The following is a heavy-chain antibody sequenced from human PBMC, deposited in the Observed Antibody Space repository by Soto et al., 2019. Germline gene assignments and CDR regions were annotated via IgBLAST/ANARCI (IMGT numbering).Heavy chain of an antibody. CDR2: INAGNGNT. V-gene: IGHV1-3*01. CDR3: AAEMVHARGYYFDY. CDR1: GYTFTSYA. J-gene: IGHJ4*02. D-gene: IGHD2-8*01. Sequence: ASVKVSCKASGYTFTSYAMHWLRQAPGQRLEWMGWINAGNGNTKYSQKFQGRVTITRDTSASTAYMELSSLRSEDTAVYYCAAEMVHARGYYFDYWGQGTLVTVSS.